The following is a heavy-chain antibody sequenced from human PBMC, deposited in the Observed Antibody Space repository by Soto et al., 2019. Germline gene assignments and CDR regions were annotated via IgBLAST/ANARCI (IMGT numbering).Heavy chain of an antibody. CDR1: GGSISSYY. J-gene: IGHJ4*02. CDR2: IYYSGST. V-gene: IGHV4-59*01. D-gene: IGHD2-8*02. Sequence: PSETLSLTCTVSGGSISSYYWTWIRQPPGKGLEWIGYIYYSGSTNYNPSLKSGVTISVDTSKNQFSLKLSSVTAADTAVYYCARETVGGYVDYWGLVTLVTVSS. CDR3: ARETVGGYVDY.